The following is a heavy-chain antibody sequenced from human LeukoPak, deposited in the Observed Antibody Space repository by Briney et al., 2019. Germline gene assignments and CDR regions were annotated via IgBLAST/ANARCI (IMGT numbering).Heavy chain of an antibody. Sequence: GGSLRLSCVSSGFTFSSYALSWLRQAPAKGLGWVSSISGSGDSTYYADSVKGRFTIFRDNSKNTLYLHMDSLRAEDTAVYYCARSGINNFDYWGQGNLVTVSS. CDR3: ARSGINNFDY. V-gene: IGHV3-23*01. CDR1: GFTFSSYA. J-gene: IGHJ4*02. D-gene: IGHD1-26*01. CDR2: ISGSGDST.